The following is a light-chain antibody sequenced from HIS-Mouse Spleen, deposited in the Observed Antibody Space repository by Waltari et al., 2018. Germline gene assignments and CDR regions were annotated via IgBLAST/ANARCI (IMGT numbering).Light chain of an antibody. J-gene: IGLJ2*01. CDR1: NIGSKS. CDR2: DDS. V-gene: IGLV3-21*03. CDR3: QVWDSSSDHPV. Sequence: SYVLTQPPSVSVAPGKTARITCGGNNIGSKSVHWYQQKPGQAPVLVVYDDSDRPSGIPGRFSGSNSGNTATLTISMVEAGDEADYYCQVWDSSSDHPVFCGGTKLTVL.